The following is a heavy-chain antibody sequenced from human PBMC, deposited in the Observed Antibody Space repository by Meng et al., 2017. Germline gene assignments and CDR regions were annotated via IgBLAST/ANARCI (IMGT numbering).Heavy chain of an antibody. CDR2: IDWDDDK. CDR1: GFSLSTSGMC. D-gene: IGHD3-10*01. Sequence: SGPTLVKPTQTLTLTCTFSGFSLSTSGMCVSWVRQPPGKALEWLALIDWDDDKYYSTSLKTRLTISKDTSKNQVVLTMTNMDPVDTATYYCARIPYYYGSGSYYRYYYYGMDVWGQGTTVT. CDR3: ARIPYYYGSGSYYRYYYYGMDV. J-gene: IGHJ6*02. V-gene: IGHV2-70*20.